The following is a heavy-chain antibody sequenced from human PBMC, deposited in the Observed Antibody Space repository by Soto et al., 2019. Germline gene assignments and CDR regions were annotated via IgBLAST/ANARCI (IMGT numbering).Heavy chain of an antibody. Sequence: SETLSLTCAVSGGSISSYYWSWIRQPPGKGLEWIGYIHYSGSTNYNPSLKSRVTISVDTSKNQFSLRLSSVTAADTAVYYCARLYGDYGGDAFDIWGQGTMVTVSS. D-gene: IGHD4-17*01. V-gene: IGHV4-59*08. CDR3: ARLYGDYGGDAFDI. J-gene: IGHJ3*02. CDR1: GGSISSYY. CDR2: IHYSGST.